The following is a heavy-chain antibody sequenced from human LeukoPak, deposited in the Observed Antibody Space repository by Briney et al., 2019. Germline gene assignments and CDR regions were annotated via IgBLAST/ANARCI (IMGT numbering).Heavy chain of an antibody. CDR2: INPSGGST. V-gene: IGHV1-46*01. Sequence: ASVKVSCKASGYTFTSYYMHWVRQAPGQGLEWMGIINPSGGSTSYAQKFQGRVTMTRDTSTSTVYMELNSLRSEDTAVYYCARGRSIAARLGYFQHRGQGTLVTVSS. D-gene: IGHD6-6*01. CDR1: GYTFTSYY. J-gene: IGHJ1*01. CDR3: ARGRSIAARLGYFQH.